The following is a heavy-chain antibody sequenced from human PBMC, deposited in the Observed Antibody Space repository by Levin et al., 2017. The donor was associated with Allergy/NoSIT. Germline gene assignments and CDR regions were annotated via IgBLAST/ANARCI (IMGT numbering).Heavy chain of an antibody. D-gene: IGHD2-2*01. J-gene: IGHJ4*02. CDR2: ISPYNGDT. CDR3: VRDGIQYQGGIPY. CDR1: GYTFTNYG. Sequence: GESLKISCKASGYTFTNYGITWVRQAPGQGLEWMGWISPYNGDTNYAQQVQGRVTMATDTSTTTAYMELRTLRSDDTAVYYCVRDGIQYQGGIPYWGQGTLVTVSS. V-gene: IGHV1-18*01.